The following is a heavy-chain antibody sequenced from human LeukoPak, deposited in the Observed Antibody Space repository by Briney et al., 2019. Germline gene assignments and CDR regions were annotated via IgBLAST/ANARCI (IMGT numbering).Heavy chain of an antibody. D-gene: IGHD3-16*02. CDR3: ARSRGAIYLFDY. CDR2: IYTSGST. J-gene: IGHJ4*02. V-gene: IGHV4-59*10. CDR1: GGSFSGYY. Sequence: SSETLSLTCAVYGGSFSGYYWSWIRQPAGKGLEWIGRIYTSGSTNYNPSLKSRVTMSVDTSKNQFSLKLSSVTAADTAVYYCARSRGAIYLFDYWGQGTLVTVSS.